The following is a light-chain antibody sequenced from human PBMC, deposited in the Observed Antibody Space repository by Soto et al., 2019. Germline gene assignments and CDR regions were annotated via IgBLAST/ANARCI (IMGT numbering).Light chain of an antibody. CDR3: QQYNNWPVT. CDR1: QSVFSN. CDR2: EAS. Sequence: EKVMTQSPVTLSVSPGERATLSCRASQSVFSNLAWYQQKPGQAPRLLIYEASTMATGIPARFSGSGSGTEFTLTISRLQSEDFAVYYCQQYNNWPVTFGGGTKVEIK. J-gene: IGKJ4*01. V-gene: IGKV3-15*01.